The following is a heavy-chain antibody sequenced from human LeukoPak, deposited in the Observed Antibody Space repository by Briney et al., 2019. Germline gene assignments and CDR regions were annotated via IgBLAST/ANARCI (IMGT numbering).Heavy chain of an antibody. D-gene: IGHD5-24*01. CDR2: ISSSSSTI. J-gene: IGHJ5*02. Sequence: GGSLRLSCAASGFTFSTYSINWVRQAPGKGLEWVSYISSSSSTIFYADSVKGRFTISRDNAQTSLYLQMNSLRAEDTAVYYCARASDPWLQLTWGQGTLVTVSS. CDR1: GFTFSTYS. CDR3: ARASDPWLQLT. V-gene: IGHV3-48*04.